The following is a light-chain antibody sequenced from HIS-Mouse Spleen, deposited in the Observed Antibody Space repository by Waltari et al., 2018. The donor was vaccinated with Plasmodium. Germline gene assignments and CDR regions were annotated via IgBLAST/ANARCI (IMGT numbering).Light chain of an antibody. V-gene: IGLV2-8*01. CDR3: SSYAGSNNLV. J-gene: IGLJ2*01. CDR2: EVS. CDR1: SSDVGGYNY. Sequence: QSALTQPPSASGSPGQPVTIACTGPSSDVGGYNYVSWYQQPPGKAPKLMIYEVSNRPSGVPDRFSGSKSGNTASLTVSGLQAEDEADYYCSSYAGSNNLVFGGGTKLTVL.